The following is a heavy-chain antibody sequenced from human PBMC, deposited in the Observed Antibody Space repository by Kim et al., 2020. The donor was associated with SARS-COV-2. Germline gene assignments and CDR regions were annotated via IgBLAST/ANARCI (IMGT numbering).Heavy chain of an antibody. Sequence: SGPTLVKPTQTLTLTCTFSGFSLSTSGMCVSWIRQPPGKALEWLALIDWDDDKYYSTSLKTRLTISKDTSKNQVVLTMTNMDPVDTATYYCARIPLVRGRLVTHPSFYYYYGMDVWGQGTTVTVSS. CDR1: GFSLSTSGMC. D-gene: IGHD6-13*01. CDR2: IDWDDDK. V-gene: IGHV2-70*01. J-gene: IGHJ6*02. CDR3: ARIPLVRGRLVTHPSFYYYYGMDV.